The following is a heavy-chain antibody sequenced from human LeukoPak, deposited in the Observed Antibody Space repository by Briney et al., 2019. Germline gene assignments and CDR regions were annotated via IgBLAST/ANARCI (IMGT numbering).Heavy chain of an antibody. V-gene: IGHV1-69*04. Sequence: ASVKVSCKASGGTFSSYAISWVRQAPGQGLEWMGRIIPILGIANYAQKFQGRVTITADKSTSTAYMELSSLRSEDTAVYYCAREPLDDYYGSGSSNFDYWGQGTLVTVSS. CDR3: AREPLDDYYGSGSSNFDY. CDR1: GGTFSSYA. J-gene: IGHJ4*02. CDR2: IIPILGIA. D-gene: IGHD3-10*01.